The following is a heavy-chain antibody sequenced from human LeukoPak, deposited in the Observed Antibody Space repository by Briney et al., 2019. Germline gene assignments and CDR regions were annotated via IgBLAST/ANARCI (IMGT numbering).Heavy chain of an antibody. CDR1: GFTFNTYT. CDR2: ISSSDTI. V-gene: IGHV3-48*04. CDR3: ARVFDH. Sequence: PGGSLRLSCAASGFTFNTYTMNWVRQAPGKGLEWVSYISSSDTIYYADSVKGRFTISRDNAKNSLYLQMNSLRAEDTAVYYCARVFDHWGQGTLVTVSS. J-gene: IGHJ5*02.